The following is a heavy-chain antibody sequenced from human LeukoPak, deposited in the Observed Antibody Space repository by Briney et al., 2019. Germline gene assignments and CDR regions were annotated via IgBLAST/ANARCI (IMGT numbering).Heavy chain of an antibody. Sequence: GGSLRLSCAASGFTFSNFGFHWVRQAPGKGLAWVAIIRYDGSNKYYADSVKGRFTISRDNSQNTLDLQMNNLRAEDTAVYYCARDKDGYNMEYYFDYWGQGTLVTVSS. CDR1: GFTFSNFG. D-gene: IGHD5-24*01. J-gene: IGHJ4*02. CDR2: IRYDGSNK. V-gene: IGHV3-30*02. CDR3: ARDKDGYNMEYYFDY.